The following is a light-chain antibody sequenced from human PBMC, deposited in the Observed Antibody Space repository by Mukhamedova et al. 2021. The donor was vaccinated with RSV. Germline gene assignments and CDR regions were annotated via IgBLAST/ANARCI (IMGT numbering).Light chain of an antibody. CDR2: GAS. J-gene: IGKJ4*01. V-gene: IGKV3D-15*01. CDR3: QQYNNWPPLT. Sequence: GERATLSCRASQSVSSSYLAWYQQKPGQAPRLLIFGASSRATGIPDRFSGSGSGTDFTLTISSLQSEDFAVYYCQQYNNWPPLTFG. CDR1: QSVSSSY.